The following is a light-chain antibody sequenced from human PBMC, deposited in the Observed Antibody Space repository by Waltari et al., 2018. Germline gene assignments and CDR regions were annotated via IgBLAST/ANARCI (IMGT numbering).Light chain of an antibody. CDR3: QHYVRLPAT. CDR1: QSVDRS. J-gene: IGKJ1*01. Sequence: EIVLTQSPGTLSLSPGETATLSCRASQSVDRSLAWYQQKPGQAPRLLIYNIFNRATGIPDRFSGSGSGTDLTLTISRLEPEDFVVYYCQHYVRLPATFGQGTKVEIK. CDR2: NIF. V-gene: IGKV3-20*01.